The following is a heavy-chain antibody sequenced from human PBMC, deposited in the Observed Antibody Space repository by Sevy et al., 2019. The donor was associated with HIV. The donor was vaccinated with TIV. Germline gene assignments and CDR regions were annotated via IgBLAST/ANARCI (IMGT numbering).Heavy chain of an antibody. J-gene: IGHJ3*01. Sequence: GESLKISCAASGFTFSRYGMHWVRQAPGKGLEWVAFIRYDGSTKYYAESVKGRFIISRDNSKDTLYLQMNSLRGDDTSQYYCAKGLGMVQGALLSYDVWGQGTMVTVSS. CDR3: AKGLGMVQGALLSYDV. D-gene: IGHD3-10*01. CDR2: IRYDGSTK. CDR1: GFTFSRYG. V-gene: IGHV3-30*02.